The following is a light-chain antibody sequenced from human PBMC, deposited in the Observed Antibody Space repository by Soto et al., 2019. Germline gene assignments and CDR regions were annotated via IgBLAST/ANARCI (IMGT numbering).Light chain of an antibody. V-gene: IGKV1-39*01. CDR2: AAS. Sequence: DIQMTQSPSSLSASVGDRVTITCRASQSISSYLNWYQQKPGKAPNLLIYAASSLQSGVPSRFSGSGSGTDFTLTISSLQPEDFATYYCQQLNSYPSITFGPGTTVDVK. CDR3: QQLNSYPSIT. CDR1: QSISSY. J-gene: IGKJ3*01.